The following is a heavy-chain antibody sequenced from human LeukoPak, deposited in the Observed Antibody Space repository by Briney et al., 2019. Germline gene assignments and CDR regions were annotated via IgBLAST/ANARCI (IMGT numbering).Heavy chain of an antibody. CDR3: AKDIRAEYRYGLQSDY. Sequence: PGRSLRLSCAASGFTFDGYAMHWVRQAPGKGLEWVSGISWNSGSIGYADSVKGRLTISRDNAKKSLYLQMNSLRAEDMAFYYCAKDIRAEYRYGLQSDYWGQGTLVTVSS. CDR1: GFTFDGYA. J-gene: IGHJ4*02. CDR2: ISWNSGSI. V-gene: IGHV3-9*03. D-gene: IGHD5-18*01.